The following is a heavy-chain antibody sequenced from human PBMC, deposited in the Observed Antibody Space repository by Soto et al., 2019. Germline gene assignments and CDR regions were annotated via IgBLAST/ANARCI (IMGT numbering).Heavy chain of an antibody. CDR2: INDSGDDT. D-gene: IGHD3-9*01. CDR1: GYSFSRYA. CDR3: ANFDWSFSGG. V-gene: IGHV3-23*01. J-gene: IGHJ6*04. Sequence: EVQLLESGGGLVQPGGSLRLSCAGSGYSFSRYAMSWARQAPGKGLEWVSGINDSGDDTDYADSAKGRFTVSRDNSKNILYLQMISLRVEDPAVYYCANFDWSFSGGWCKGTTVTVSS.